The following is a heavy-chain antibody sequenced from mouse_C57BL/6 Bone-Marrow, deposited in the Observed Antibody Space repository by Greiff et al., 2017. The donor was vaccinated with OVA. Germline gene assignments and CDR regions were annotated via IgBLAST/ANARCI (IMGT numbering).Heavy chain of an antibody. CDR2: IDPANGNT. J-gene: IGHJ1*03. CDR3: ARPGGSYWYFDD. D-gene: IGHD1-1*02. V-gene: IGHV14-3*01. CDR1: GYTFTNSY. Sequence: VQLQQSVAELVRPGASVKLSCTASGYTFTNSYMHWVKQRPEQGLEWIGRIDPANGNTNYTPKFKGKATLTADTSSNTAYLQLRSLTSEDTAVDYCARPGGSYWYFDDWGKGTTVTVSS.